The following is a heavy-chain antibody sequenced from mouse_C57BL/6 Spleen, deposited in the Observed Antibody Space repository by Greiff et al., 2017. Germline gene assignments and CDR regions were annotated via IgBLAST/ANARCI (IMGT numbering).Heavy chain of an antibody. CDR1: GYSITSGYY. CDR2: ISYDGSN. J-gene: IGHJ1*03. D-gene: IGHD1-1*01. Sequence: ESGPGLVKPSQSLSLTCSVTGYSITSGYYWNWIPQFPGNKLEWMGYISYDGSNNYNPSLKNRISITRDTSKKQFFLKLNSVTTEDTATYCCARWGITPVGYFDVWAQGPRSPSPQ. CDR3: ARWGITPVGYFDV. V-gene: IGHV3-6*01.